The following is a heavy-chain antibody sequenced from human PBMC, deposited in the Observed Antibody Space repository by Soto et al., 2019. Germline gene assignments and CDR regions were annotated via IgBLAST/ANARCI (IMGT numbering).Heavy chain of an antibody. J-gene: IGHJ6*02. CDR2: IYGVDSDT. CDR1: GYIFANYW. D-gene: IGHD2-2*02. CDR3: ATTHSSATFYTHYYDIHF. Sequence: GESLKISCSVSGYIFANYWIGWVRQMPGKGLEWMGIIYGVDSDTKYSPSFQGQVTISPDKSINTAYLQWSSLPASDTAIYYCATTHSSATFYTHYYDIHFWGRGTPVTASS. V-gene: IGHV5-51*01.